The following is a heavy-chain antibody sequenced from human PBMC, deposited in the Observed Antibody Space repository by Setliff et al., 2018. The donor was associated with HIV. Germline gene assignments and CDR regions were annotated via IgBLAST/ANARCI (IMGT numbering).Heavy chain of an antibody. J-gene: IGHJ6*03. CDR2: ISAHNGNT. V-gene: IGHV1-18*01. D-gene: IGHD3-9*01. Sequence: ASVKVSCKASGYTFTSYAFNWVRQAPGQGLEWMGWISAHNGNTNYAQKFQGRVTMTTDTSTSTAYMELRSLRSDDTAVYYCASPNRETSYALLTPYYYYYYYMDVWGKGTTVTVSS. CDR3: ASPNRETSYALLTPYYYYYYYMDV. CDR1: GYTFTSYA.